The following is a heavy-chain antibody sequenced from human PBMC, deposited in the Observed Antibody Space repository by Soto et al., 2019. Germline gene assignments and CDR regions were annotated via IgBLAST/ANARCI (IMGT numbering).Heavy chain of an antibody. V-gene: IGHV1-2*02. CDR1: GYTFTGYY. Sequence: QVQLVQSGAEVKESGASVKVSCKASGYTFTGYYIHWVRQAPGQGLEWVGEISPKSGGTRYAQKLQGRVTMTTDTSTSTAYMELRSLRSDDTAVYYCAREWLWGATRGMLDYWGQGTLVTVSS. CDR2: ISPKSGGT. CDR3: AREWLWGATRGMLDY. D-gene: IGHD1-26*01. J-gene: IGHJ4*02.